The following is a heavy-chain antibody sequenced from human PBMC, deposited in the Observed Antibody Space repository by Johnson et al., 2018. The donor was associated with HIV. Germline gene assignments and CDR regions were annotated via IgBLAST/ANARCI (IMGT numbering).Heavy chain of an antibody. CDR3: ARALVVITDGHAFYI. CDR2: ISGSVGST. V-gene: IGHV3-23*04. J-gene: IGHJ3*02. CDR1: GFTFSSYA. Sequence: VQLVESGGGLVKPGGSLRLSCAASGFTFSSYAMSWVRQAPGQGLEWVSAISGSVGSTYYADSVTGRFTISRDNSKNTLYLQMNRLRAEDTALYYCARALVVITDGHAFYIWGQGTMVTVSS. D-gene: IGHD3-22*01.